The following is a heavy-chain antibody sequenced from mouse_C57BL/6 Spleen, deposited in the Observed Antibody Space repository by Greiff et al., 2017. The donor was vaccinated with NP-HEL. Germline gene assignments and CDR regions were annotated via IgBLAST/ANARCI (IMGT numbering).Heavy chain of an antibody. CDR1: GYAFSSSW. CDR2: IYPGDGDT. D-gene: IGHD1-1*01. CDR3: ARAEFITTVVATPSFAY. Sequence: VQRVESGPELVKPGASVKISCKASGYAFSSSWMNWVKQRPGKGLEWIGRIYPGDGDTNYNGKFKGKATLTADKSSSTAYMQLSSLTSEDSAVYFCARAEFITTVVATPSFAYWGQGTLVTVSA. V-gene: IGHV1-82*01. J-gene: IGHJ3*01.